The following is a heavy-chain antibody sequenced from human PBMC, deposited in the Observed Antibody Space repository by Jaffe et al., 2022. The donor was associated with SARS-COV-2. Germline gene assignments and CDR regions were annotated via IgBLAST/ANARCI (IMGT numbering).Heavy chain of an antibody. CDR1: GASITTSAYY. J-gene: IGHJ4*02. CDR3: ARHGTMIRGGFDY. D-gene: IGHD3-10*01. CDR2: VYYNGDT. V-gene: IGHV4-39*01. Sequence: QLQLQESGPGLVKPSETLSLTCTVSGASITTSAYYWAWIRQPPGRGLEWIGTVYYNGDTYYNPSLNSRVTISVDTSRDQFSLRLDSVTAADTAVYYCARHGTMIRGGFDYWGQGSLATVSS.